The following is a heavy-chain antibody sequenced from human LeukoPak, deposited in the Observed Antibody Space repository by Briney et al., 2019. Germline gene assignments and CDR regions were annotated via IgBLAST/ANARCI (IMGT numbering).Heavy chain of an antibody. V-gene: IGHV3-21*01. J-gene: IGHJ5*02. CDR3: ARDITGGSFDP. CDR1: GFTLSSHS. Sequence: GGSLRLSCAASGFTLSSHSMHWVLQAPGKGLEWVSSISSNSYHIFYADSVKGRFTISRDNAKNSLYLQMDSLRAGDTAVYYCARDITGGSFDPWGQGTLVTVSS. D-gene: IGHD3-10*01. CDR2: ISSNSYHI.